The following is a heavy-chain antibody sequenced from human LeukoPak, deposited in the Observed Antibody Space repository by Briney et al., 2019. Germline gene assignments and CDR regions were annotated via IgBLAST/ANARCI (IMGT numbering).Heavy chain of an antibody. Sequence: GGSLRLSCAASGITVSSNYMSWVRQAPGKGLEWVSIIYSGGSTFYADSVKGRFTISRDNSKNTLYLQMNSLRAEDTAVYYCARGGSYLSAFDIWGQGTMVTVSS. V-gene: IGHV3-53*01. CDR2: IYSGGST. CDR3: ARGGSYLSAFDI. J-gene: IGHJ3*02. CDR1: GITVSSNY. D-gene: IGHD1-26*01.